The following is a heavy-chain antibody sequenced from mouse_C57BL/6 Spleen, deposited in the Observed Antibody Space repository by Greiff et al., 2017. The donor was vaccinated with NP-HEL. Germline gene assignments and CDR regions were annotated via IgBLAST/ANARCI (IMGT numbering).Heavy chain of an antibody. Sequence: VQLQQSGAELMKPGASVKLSCKATGYTFTGYWIEWVKQRPGHGLEWIGEILPGSGSTNYNEKFKGKATFTADTSSNTAYMQLSSLTTEDSAIYYCARRGLWDGYYDYYAMDYWGQGTSVTVSS. D-gene: IGHD2-3*01. CDR2: ILPGSGST. V-gene: IGHV1-9*01. CDR3: ARRGLWDGYYDYYAMDY. J-gene: IGHJ4*01. CDR1: GYTFTGYW.